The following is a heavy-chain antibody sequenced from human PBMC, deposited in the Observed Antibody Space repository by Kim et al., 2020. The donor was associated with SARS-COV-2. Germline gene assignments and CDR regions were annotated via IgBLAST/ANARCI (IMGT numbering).Heavy chain of an antibody. CDR1: GFTFSSYA. V-gene: IGHV3-30*18. CDR3: AKDSGGVYGLGSTDV. D-gene: IGHD3-10*01. CDR2: ISYDGSNK. J-gene: IGHJ6*02. Sequence: GGSLRLSCAASGFTFSSYAMSWVRQAPGKGLEWVAVISYDGSNKYYADSVKGRFTISRDNSKNTLYLQMNSLRAEDTAVYYCAKDSGGVYGLGSTDVWG.